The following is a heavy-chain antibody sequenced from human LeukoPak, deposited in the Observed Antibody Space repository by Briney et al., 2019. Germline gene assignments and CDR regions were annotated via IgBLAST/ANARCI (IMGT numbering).Heavy chain of an antibody. J-gene: IGHJ4*02. CDR3: TPDLGITMIRADIVS. CDR1: GFTFTHAW. D-gene: IGHD3-10*01. V-gene: IGHV3-15*01. Sequence: GGSLRLSCAASGFTFTHAWMTWVRQAPGKGLEWVGRIKSKADGETTDYAAPVKGRFFMSRDDSKATLFLQMNYLETEDTAVYYFTPDLGITMIRADIVSWGQGTLVTVSS. CDR2: IKSKADGETT.